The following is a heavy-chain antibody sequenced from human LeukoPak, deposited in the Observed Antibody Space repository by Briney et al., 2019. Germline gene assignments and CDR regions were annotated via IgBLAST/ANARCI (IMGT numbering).Heavy chain of an antibody. D-gene: IGHD4-23*01. CDR2: IYYSGST. V-gene: IGHV4-39*07. CDR3: AGRWEHYYYGMDV. CDR1: GGSISSSSYY. Sequence: SETLSLTCTVSGGSISSSSYYWGWIRQPPGTGLEWIGSIYYSGSTYYNPSLKSRVTISVDTSKNQFSLKLSSVTAADTAVYYCAGRWEHYYYGMDVWGQGTTVTVSS. J-gene: IGHJ6*02.